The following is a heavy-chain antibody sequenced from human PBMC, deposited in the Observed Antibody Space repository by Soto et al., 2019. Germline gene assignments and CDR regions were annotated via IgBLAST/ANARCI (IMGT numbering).Heavy chain of an antibody. Sequence: QVQLQESGPGLVKPSETLSLTCTVSGASISSYYWSWIRQPPGKGLEWIGSIYYSGSTNYNPSLQSRVIISVDTSITHFSLSLSSVTAADTDVYYGARGRLGILEYWGLGTLVTVSS. V-gene: IGHV4-59*01. J-gene: IGHJ4*02. CDR1: GASISSYY. CDR2: IYYSGST. CDR3: ARGRLGILEY. D-gene: IGHD3-9*01.